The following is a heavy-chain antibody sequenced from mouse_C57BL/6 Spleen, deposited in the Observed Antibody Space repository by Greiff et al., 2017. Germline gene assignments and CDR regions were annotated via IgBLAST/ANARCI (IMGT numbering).Heavy chain of an antibody. CDR3: ARENDGYSSWFAY. D-gene: IGHD2-3*01. CDR2: ISYDGSN. J-gene: IGHJ3*01. CDR1: GYSITSGYY. V-gene: IGHV3-6*01. Sequence: EVKLQESGPGLVKPSQSLSLTCSVTGYSITSGYYWNWIRQFPGNKLEWMGYISYDGSNNSNPSLKNRISITRDTSKNQFFMKLNSVTTEDTATYYCARENDGYSSWFAYWGQGTLVTVSA.